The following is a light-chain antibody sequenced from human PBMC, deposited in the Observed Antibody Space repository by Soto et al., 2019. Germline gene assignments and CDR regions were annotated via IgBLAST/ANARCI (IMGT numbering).Light chain of an antibody. J-gene: IGLJ2*01. Sequence: QSVLTQPASVSGSPGQSITISCTGTSSDVGAYNFVSWYQQHPGKAPKLIFYEVSNRPPGLSDHFAGSKSGTTASLTISGLQSEDEGDYFSSSHTTSKALRVGGGTQLTVL. CDR3: SSHTTSKALR. CDR2: EVS. V-gene: IGLV2-14*01. CDR1: SSDVGAYNF.